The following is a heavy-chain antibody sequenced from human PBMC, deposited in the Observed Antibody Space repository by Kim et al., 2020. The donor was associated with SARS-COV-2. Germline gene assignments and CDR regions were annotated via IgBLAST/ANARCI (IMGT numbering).Heavy chain of an antibody. CDR3: ARDGGLVSQQLGVIPFDY. V-gene: IGHV1-69*01. Sequence: GRVTITADESTSTAYMELSSLRSEDTAVYYCARDGGLVSQQLGVIPFDYWGQGTLVTVSS. J-gene: IGHJ4*02. D-gene: IGHD6-13*01.